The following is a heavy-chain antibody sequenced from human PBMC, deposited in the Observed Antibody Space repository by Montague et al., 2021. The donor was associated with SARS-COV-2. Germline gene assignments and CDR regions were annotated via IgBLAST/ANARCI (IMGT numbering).Heavy chain of an antibody. D-gene: IGHD4-17*01. CDR3: AKDSTVTTIDAFDI. V-gene: IGHV3-23*01. CDR2: ISGSGGST. J-gene: IGHJ3*02. CDR1: GFTFSSYA. Sequence: SRSLSLSASGFTFSSYAMSWVRQAPGKGLEWVSTISGSGGSTYYADSVKGRFTISRDNSKNTLYLQMNSLRAEDTAVYYCAKDSTVTTIDAFDIWGQGTMVTVSS.